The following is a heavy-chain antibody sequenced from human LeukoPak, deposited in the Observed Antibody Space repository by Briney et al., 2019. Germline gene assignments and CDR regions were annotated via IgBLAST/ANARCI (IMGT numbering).Heavy chain of an antibody. D-gene: IGHD3-22*01. V-gene: IGHV3-23*01. CDR3: AKTGAYFDSTDYYRPDAFDI. Sequence: PGGSLRLSCAGSGITFRIYAMTWVRQAPGKGLEWVSAISGSGSMTYYADSVKGRFTISRDKSNNTLYLQMNSLRAEDTALYYCAKTGAYFDSTDYYRPDAFDIWGQGTMVTVSS. CDR2: ISGSGSMT. J-gene: IGHJ3*02. CDR1: GITFRIYA.